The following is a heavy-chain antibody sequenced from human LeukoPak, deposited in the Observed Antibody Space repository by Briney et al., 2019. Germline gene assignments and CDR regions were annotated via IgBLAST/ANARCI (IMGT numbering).Heavy chain of an antibody. V-gene: IGHV3-21*01. CDR1: GFTFSGYS. J-gene: IGHJ4*03. D-gene: IGHD6-19*01. CDR2: VSRGSNYI. CDR3: ARCSSGWYDSYFNF. Sequence: GGSLKLSCAASGFTFSGYSINWVRQASGKGLEWVSSVSRGSNYINKASSLKDLFTISRENPKNSLYLQMNNLRAEDTAVYYCARCSSGWYDSYFNFWGQRTLSTVSS.